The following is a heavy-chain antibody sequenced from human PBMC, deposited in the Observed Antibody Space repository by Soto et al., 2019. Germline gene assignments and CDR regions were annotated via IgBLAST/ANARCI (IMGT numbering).Heavy chain of an antibody. J-gene: IGHJ5*02. CDR1: GFTFSSYA. Sequence: GGSLRFSCAASGFTFSSYAMHWVRQAPGKGLEWVAAISYDGSDQYYADSVKGRFTISRDNSKNTLFLQMNSLSSVTAADTAVYYCARHRVEMGKIACFDPWGQGTLVTVSS. V-gene: IGHV3-30-3*01. CDR2: ISYDGSDQ. D-gene: IGHD2-21*01. CDR3: ARHRVEMGKIACFDP.